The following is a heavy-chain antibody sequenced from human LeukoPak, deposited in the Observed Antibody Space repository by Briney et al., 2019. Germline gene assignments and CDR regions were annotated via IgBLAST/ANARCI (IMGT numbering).Heavy chain of an antibody. CDR3: ARDYCGGDCYPFDY. J-gene: IGHJ4*02. CDR1: GFTFDDYG. V-gene: IGHV3-20*04. D-gene: IGHD2-21*02. CDR2: INWNGGST. Sequence: GGSLRLSCAVSGFTFDDYGGSWVRQAPGKGLEWVSGINWNGGSTGYADSVKGRFTISRDNAKKSVYLKMNSLRDEDTALYYCARDYCGGDCYPFDYWGQGTLVTVSS.